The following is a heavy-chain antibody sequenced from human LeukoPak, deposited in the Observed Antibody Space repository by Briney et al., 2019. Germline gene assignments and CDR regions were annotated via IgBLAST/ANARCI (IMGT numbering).Heavy chain of an antibody. V-gene: IGHV3-30*18. J-gene: IGHJ4*02. Sequence: GRSLRLSCAASGFTFSSYGMHWVRQAPGKGLEWVAVISYDGSNKYYADSVKGRFTISRDNSKNTQYLQMNSLRAEDTAEYHCAKEGYDGSGSFADYWGQGTLVTVSS. CDR1: GFTFSSYG. CDR2: ISYDGSNK. CDR3: AKEGYDGSGSFADY. D-gene: IGHD3-10*01.